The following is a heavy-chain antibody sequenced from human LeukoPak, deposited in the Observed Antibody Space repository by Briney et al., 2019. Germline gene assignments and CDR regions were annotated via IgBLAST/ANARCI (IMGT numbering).Heavy chain of an antibody. D-gene: IGHD3-22*01. J-gene: IGHJ4*02. CDR2: ITSSSITM. V-gene: IGHV3-48*01. CDR1: GFTFNSYE. CDR3: ARDGPGNYDSSSFDL. Sequence: PGGSLRLSCAASGFTFNSYEMNWVRQAPGKGLEWVSYITSSSITMCYADSVKGRFTISRDNSKNTLYLQMNSLRAEDTAVYYCARDGPGNYDSSSFDLWGQGTLVTVSS.